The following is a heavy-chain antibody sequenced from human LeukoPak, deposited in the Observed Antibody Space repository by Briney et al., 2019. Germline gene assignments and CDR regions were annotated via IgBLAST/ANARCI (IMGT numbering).Heavy chain of an antibody. CDR3: ARTSIVVVVAARYYFDY. CDR1: GGTFSSYA. CDR2: IIPIFGTA. D-gene: IGHD2-15*01. Sequence: SVNVSCKASGGTFSSYAISWVRQAPGQGLEWMGGIIPIFGTANYAQKFQGRVTITADKSTSTAYMELSSLRSEDTAVYYCARTSIVVVVAARYYFDYWGQGTLVTVSS. V-gene: IGHV1-69*06. J-gene: IGHJ4*02.